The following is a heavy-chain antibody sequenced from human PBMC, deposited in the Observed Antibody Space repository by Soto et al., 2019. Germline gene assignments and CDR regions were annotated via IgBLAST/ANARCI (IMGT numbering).Heavy chain of an antibody. D-gene: IGHD5-18*01. J-gene: IGHJ4*02. CDR3: AKDARGYSYGWGYFDY. Sequence: GGSLRLSCAASGFTFSSYAMSWVRQAPGKGLEWVSAISGSGGSTYYADSVKGRFTISRDNSKNTLYLQMNSLRAEDTAVYYCAKDARGYSYGWGYFDYWGQGTLVTVSS. CDR1: GFTFSSYA. V-gene: IGHV3-23*01. CDR2: ISGSGGST.